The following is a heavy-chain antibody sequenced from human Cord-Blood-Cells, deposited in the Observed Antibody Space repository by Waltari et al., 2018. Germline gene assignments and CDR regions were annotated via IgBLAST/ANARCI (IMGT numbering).Heavy chain of an antibody. V-gene: IGHV3-30*18. Sequence: QVQLVESGGGVVQPGRSLRLSCAASGFTFSSYGMHWVRQAPGKGLEWVAVISYDGSNKYYADSVKGRFTISRGNSKNTLYLQMNSLRAEDTAVYYCAKVEDCSGGSCYYYYGMDVWGQGTTVTVSS. CDR3: AKVEDCSGGSCYYYYGMDV. CDR2: ISYDGSNK. J-gene: IGHJ6*02. CDR1: GFTFSSYG. D-gene: IGHD2-15*01.